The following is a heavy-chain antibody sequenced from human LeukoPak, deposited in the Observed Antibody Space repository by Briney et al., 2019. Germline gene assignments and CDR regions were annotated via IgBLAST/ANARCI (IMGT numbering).Heavy chain of an antibody. V-gene: IGHV4-31*03. CDR2: VYYSGST. CDR3: STGTAARPGWFDP. CDR1: GVSISSGGYY. D-gene: IGHD6-6*01. J-gene: IGHJ5*02. Sequence: PSETLSLTCTVAGVSISSGGYYWSWVRQHPGKRLEWIGYVYYSGSTYYNQSLNRRVTIAVETSKNQFSLNLSSVTAAVTSVYYCSTGTAARPGWFDPWGQRTLVTVSS.